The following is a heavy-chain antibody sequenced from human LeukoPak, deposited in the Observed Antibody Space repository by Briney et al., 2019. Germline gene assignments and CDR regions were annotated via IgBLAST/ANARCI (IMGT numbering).Heavy chain of an antibody. D-gene: IGHD3-9*01. V-gene: IGHV3-23*01. J-gene: IGHJ4*02. CDR2: ISGGSGNT. CDR3: AKFYDILTGYFDY. Sequence: GGSLRLSCVASGFTFSSYAMSGVRQSPGKGLEWVSGISGGSGNTEYADSVKGRFTISRDNSKSTLYLQMNSLRAEDTAVYYCAKFYDILTGYFDYWGQGTLVTVSS. CDR1: GFTFSSYA.